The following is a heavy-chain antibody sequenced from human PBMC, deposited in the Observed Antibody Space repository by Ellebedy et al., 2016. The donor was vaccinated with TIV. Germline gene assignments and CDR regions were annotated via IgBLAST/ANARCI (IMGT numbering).Heavy chain of an antibody. CDR2: ISGNGNYV. V-gene: IGHV3-21*01. J-gene: IGHJ4*02. CDR3: ARVPSDY. Sequence: GGSLRLXXAASGFTFSDYTMTWVRQAPGKGLEWVSSISGNGNYVYYADSLRGRFTISRDNTKNSLYLQVDGLRPEDTALYDCARVPSDYWGQGTLLVVSS. CDR1: GFTFSDYT.